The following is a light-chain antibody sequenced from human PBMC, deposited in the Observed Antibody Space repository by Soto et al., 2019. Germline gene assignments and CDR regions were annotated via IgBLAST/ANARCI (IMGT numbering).Light chain of an antibody. Sequence: DIHMSQSPSSLSASVGDRVTITCQASQDINKNLIWYQQKPGKAPKLLIYDASDLETGVPSRFSGSGSATHFTFTISSLQPEDIATYYCQLDHNLPITFGQGTRLEIK. CDR3: QLDHNLPIT. CDR2: DAS. V-gene: IGKV1-33*01. J-gene: IGKJ5*01. CDR1: QDINKN.